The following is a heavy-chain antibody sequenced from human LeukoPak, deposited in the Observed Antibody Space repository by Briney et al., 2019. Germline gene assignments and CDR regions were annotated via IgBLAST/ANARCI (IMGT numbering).Heavy chain of an antibody. D-gene: IGHD5-24*01. CDR1: GGSFSGYY. CDR3: ARDGYNSAPNVFDI. Sequence: SETLSLTCAVYGGSFSGYYWSWIRQPPGKGLEWIGEINHSGSTNYNPSLKSRVTISVDTSKNQFSLKVSSVTAADTAVYYCARDGYNSAPNVFDIWGQGTMVTVSS. J-gene: IGHJ3*02. V-gene: IGHV4-34*01. CDR2: INHSGST.